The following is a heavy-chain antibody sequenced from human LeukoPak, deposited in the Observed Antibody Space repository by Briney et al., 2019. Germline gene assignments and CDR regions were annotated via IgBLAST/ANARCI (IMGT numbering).Heavy chain of an antibody. CDR1: GFTFSSYA. CDR2: SSYDGSVL. D-gene: IGHD2-21*02. J-gene: IGHJ6*03. V-gene: IGHV3-30*04. CDR3: ARATAPYFYMDV. Sequence: GGSLRLSRAASGFTFSSYAMHWVRQAPGKGLEWVSVSSYDGSVLYYADSVKGRLTISRDNSKNALYLQMNSLRTEDTAVYYCARATAPYFYMDVWGKGTTVTISS.